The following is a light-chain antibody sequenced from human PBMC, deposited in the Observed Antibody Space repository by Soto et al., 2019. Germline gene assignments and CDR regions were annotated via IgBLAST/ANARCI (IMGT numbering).Light chain of an antibody. V-gene: IGLV2-14*01. CDR2: EVI. J-gene: IGLJ2*01. CDR3: SSYTSTYALQL. CDR1: SSDVGNYNY. Sequence: QSALTQPASVSGSPGQSITISCTGTSSDVGNYNYVSWYQQHPGKAPKLIIFEVINRPSGVSDRFSVSKSGNTASLTISGLQPEDEYDYYVSSYTSTYALQLFGGGTKLTVL.